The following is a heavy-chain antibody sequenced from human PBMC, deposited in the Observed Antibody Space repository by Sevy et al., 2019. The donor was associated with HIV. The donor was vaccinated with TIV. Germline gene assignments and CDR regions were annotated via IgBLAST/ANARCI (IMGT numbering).Heavy chain of an antibody. V-gene: IGHV3-9*01. CDR3: AKGLILEWSWYGMDV. D-gene: IGHD3-3*01. CDR1: GFTFDDYA. CDR2: ISWNSGSI. J-gene: IGHJ6*02. Sequence: GGSLRLSCAASGFTFDDYAMHWVRQAPGKGLEWVSGISWNSGSIGYADSVKGRFTISRDNSKNTLYLQMKSLRAEDTAVYYCAKGLILEWSWYGMDVWGQGTTVTVSS.